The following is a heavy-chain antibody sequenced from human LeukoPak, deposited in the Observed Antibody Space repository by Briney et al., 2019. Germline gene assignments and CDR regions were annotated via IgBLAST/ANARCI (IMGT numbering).Heavy chain of an antibody. V-gene: IGHV3-21*01. CDR2: ISSSSSYI. J-gene: IGHJ2*01. D-gene: IGHD3-22*01. CDR1: GFTFSSYS. CDR3: ARGPHTIPYYYDSSHWYFDL. Sequence: GGSLRLSCAASGFTFSSYSMNWVRQAPGKGLEWVSSISSSSSYIYYADSVKGRFTISRDNAKNSLYLQMNSLRAEDTAVYYCARGPHTIPYYYDSSHWYFDLWGRGTLVTVSS.